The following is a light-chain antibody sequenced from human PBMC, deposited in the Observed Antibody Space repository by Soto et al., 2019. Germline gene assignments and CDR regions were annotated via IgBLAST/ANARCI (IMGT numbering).Light chain of an antibody. CDR2: GNR. CDR3: QAYDYSLTASV. Sequence: QSVLTQPPSCPGAPGQRSTTPATGTTSNLGEGYDVPWYQQLPGAAPKRVIFGNRNRPSGVPERFSGSKSGTSASLAITGLQAEDEADYYCQAYDYSLTASVFGGGTKVTVL. CDR1: TSNLGEGYD. J-gene: IGLJ3*02. V-gene: IGLV1-40*01.